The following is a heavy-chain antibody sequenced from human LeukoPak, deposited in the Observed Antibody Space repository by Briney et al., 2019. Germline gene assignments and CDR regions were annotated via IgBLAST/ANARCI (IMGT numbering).Heavy chain of an antibody. Sequence: PSETLSLTCTVSGYSISSGYYWGWIRQPPGKGLEWIGSIYQSGSTYYNPSLKSRVTISVDTSKNQFSLKLSSVTAADTAVYYCASPGLQSYYYMDVWGKGTTVTVSS. CDR1: GYSISSGYY. V-gene: IGHV4-38-2*02. CDR2: IYQSGST. D-gene: IGHD5-24*01. CDR3: ASPGLQSYYYMDV. J-gene: IGHJ6*03.